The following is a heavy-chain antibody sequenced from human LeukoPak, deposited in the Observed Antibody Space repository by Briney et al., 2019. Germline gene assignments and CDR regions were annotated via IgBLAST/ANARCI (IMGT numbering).Heavy chain of an antibody. D-gene: IGHD3-10*01. J-gene: IGHJ4*02. V-gene: IGHV4-61*01. CDR3: ARGGRFGELIFDY. CDR2: IYYSGST. Sequence: PSETLSLTCTVSGGSISSSSYYWSWIRQPPGKGLEWIGYIYYSGSTNYNPSLKSRVTISVDTSKNQFSLKLSSVTAADTAVYYCARGGRFGELIFDYWGQGTLVTVSS. CDR1: GGSISSSSYY.